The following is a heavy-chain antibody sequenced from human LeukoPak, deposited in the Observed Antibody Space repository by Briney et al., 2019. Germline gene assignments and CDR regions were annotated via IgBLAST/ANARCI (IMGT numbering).Heavy chain of an antibody. CDR3: AREGAPGGYCSSTSCYSSPDAFDI. J-gene: IGHJ3*02. CDR1: GYTFTSYD. Sequence: ASVKVSCKASGYTFTSYDINWVRQATGQGLEWMGWMNPNSGNTGYAQKFQGRVTMTRDTSISTAYMELSRLRSDDTAVYYCAREGAPGGYCSSTSCYSSPDAFDIWGQGTMVTVSS. D-gene: IGHD2-2*01. CDR2: MNPNSGNT. V-gene: IGHV1-8*01.